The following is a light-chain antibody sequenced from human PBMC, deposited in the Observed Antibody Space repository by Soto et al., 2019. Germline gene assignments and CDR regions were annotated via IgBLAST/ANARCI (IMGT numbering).Light chain of an antibody. CDR3: LQYASSPLT. J-gene: IGKJ4*01. CDR1: QNVAKSY. CDR2: GAS. Sequence: ETVLTQSPGTLSLSPGERATLSCRASQNVAKSYLAWYQHKPGQGPRLLISGASSRATGIPDRFSGSGSGTDFTLTICRLEPEDFAVYYCLQYASSPLTFGGGTKVEI. V-gene: IGKV3-20*01.